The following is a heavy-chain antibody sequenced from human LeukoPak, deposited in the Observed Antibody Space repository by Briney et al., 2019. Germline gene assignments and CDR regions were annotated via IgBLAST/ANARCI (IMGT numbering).Heavy chain of an antibody. V-gene: IGHV3-11*01. CDR3: AKASTGESWGSYPVPFDY. D-gene: IGHD3-16*02. CDR1: GFTFSDHY. CDR2: ISTNGGTV. J-gene: IGHJ4*02. Sequence: GGSLRLSCEASGFTFSDHYMSWIRQAPGKGLEYISYISTNGGTVHYADSVKGRFTMSRDNAKKSLYLQMNSLRAEDTAVYYCAKASTGESWGSYPVPFDYWGQGTLVTVSS.